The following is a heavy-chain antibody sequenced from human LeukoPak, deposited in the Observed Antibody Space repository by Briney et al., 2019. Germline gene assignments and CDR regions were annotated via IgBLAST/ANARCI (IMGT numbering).Heavy chain of an antibody. CDR1: GFVVSTNY. Sequence: GGSLRLSCAASGFVVSTNYMSWVRRAPGKGLEWVSVLYSGGSTYYTDSVKGRFTISRDNSNNTLYLQMNNLRAEDTAVYYCAMDSAWLPLKFDYWGPGTLVAVST. D-gene: IGHD5-24*01. CDR3: AMDSAWLPLKFDY. J-gene: IGHJ4*02. CDR2: LYSGGST. V-gene: IGHV3-66*01.